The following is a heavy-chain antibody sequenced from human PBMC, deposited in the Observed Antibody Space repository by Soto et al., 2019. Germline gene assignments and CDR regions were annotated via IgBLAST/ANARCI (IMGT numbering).Heavy chain of an antibody. CDR3: AREHIVIGSAYDI. V-gene: IGHV1-2*04. J-gene: IGHJ3*02. Sequence: ASVKVSCKASGYTFTGYYMHWVRQAPGQGLEWMGWINPNSGGTNYAQKFQGWVTMTRGTSISTAYMELSRLRSDDTAVYYCAREHIVIGSAYDIWGQGTMVTVSS. CDR2: INPNSGGT. D-gene: IGHD2-21*01. CDR1: GYTFTGYY.